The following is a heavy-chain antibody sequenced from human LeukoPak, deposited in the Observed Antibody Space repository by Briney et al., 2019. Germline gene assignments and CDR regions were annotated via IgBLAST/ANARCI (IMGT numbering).Heavy chain of an antibody. J-gene: IGHJ4*02. V-gene: IGHV3-23*01. CDR2: MSGRCSGGST. CDR3: AKSGYNRFDY. CDR1: GFTFSSSA. D-gene: IGHD5-24*01. Sequence: GGSLRLSCAGSGFTFSSSAMSWVRQAPGKGLERVSSMSGRCSGGSTYYAASVKGRFTSSRDNSKSTVYLKMNSVRAEDTAVYYCAKSGYNRFDYWGQGTLVSVSS.